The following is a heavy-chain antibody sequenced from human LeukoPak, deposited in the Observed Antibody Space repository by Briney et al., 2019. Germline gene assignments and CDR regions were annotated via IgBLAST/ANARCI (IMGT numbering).Heavy chain of an antibody. Sequence: PSETLSLTCTVSGGSISSYYWSWIRQPAGKGLEWIGRIYTSGSTNYNPSLKSRVTMSVDTSKNQFSLKLSSVTAADTAVYYCARVFSGVPYGGKAIGYYYYMDVWGKGTTVTVSS. V-gene: IGHV4-4*07. CDR1: GGSISSYY. CDR2: IYTSGST. CDR3: ARVFSGVPYGGKAIGYYYYMDV. D-gene: IGHD4-23*01. J-gene: IGHJ6*03.